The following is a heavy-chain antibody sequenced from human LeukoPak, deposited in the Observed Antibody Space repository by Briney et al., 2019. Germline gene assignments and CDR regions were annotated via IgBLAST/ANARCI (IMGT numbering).Heavy chain of an antibody. CDR2: IYPGDSDT. D-gene: IGHD1-1*01. Sequence: GESLKISCKGSGFSFTTYWIGWVRQMPGKGLEWMGIIYPGDSDTRCSPTFQGQVTISADKSITTAYLQWSSLKASDTAMYYCARHGAGWNGDDYYFDYRGQGTLVTVSS. CDR3: ARHGAGWNGDDYYFDY. V-gene: IGHV5-51*01. CDR1: GFSFTTYW. J-gene: IGHJ4*02.